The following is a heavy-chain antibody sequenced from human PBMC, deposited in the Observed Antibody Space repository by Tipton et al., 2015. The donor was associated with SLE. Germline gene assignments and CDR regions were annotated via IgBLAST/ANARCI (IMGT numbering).Heavy chain of an antibody. D-gene: IGHD3-22*01. CDR1: GGSISSSRYY. CDR2: IYYTGNT. CDR3: ARVFYDSSAYPYWYFDL. Sequence: TLSLTCTVSGGSISSSRYYWGWIRQPPGKGLAWIGSIYYTGNTYYNPSLKSRVTISVDTSKNQFSLKLSSVTAADTAVYYCARVFYDSSAYPYWYFDLWGRGTLVTVSS. V-gene: IGHV4-39*01. J-gene: IGHJ2*01.